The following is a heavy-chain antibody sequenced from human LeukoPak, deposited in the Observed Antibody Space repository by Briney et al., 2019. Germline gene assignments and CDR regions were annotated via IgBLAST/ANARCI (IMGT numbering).Heavy chain of an antibody. CDR3: AREGASAYCGGDCYYYYYYYYMDV. J-gene: IGHJ6*03. D-gene: IGHD2-21*02. Sequence: PSETLSLTCTVSGGSISSYYWSWIRQPAGKGLEWIGRSYTSGSTNYNPSLKSRVTMSVDTSKNQFSLKLSSVTAADTAVYYCAREGASAYCGGDCYYYYYYYYMDVWGKGTTVTVSS. V-gene: IGHV4-4*07. CDR2: SYTSGST. CDR1: GGSISSYY.